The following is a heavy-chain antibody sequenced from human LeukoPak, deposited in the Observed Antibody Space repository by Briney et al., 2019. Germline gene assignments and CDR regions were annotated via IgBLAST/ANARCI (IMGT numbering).Heavy chain of an antibody. CDR2: IYYSGST. Sequence: SETLSLTCTVSGGSISSSSYYWGWIRQPPGKGLEWIGSIYYSGSTYYNPSLKSRVTISVDTSKNQFSLKLSSVTAADTAVYYCAREDMTTDGDPAAENYWGQGTLVTVSS. CDR1: GGSISSSSYY. D-gene: IGHD4-17*01. V-gene: IGHV4-39*07. CDR3: AREDMTTDGDPAAENY. J-gene: IGHJ4*02.